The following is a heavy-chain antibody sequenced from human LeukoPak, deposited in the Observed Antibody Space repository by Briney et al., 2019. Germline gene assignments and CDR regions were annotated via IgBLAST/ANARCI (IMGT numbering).Heavy chain of an antibody. Sequence: GGSLRLSCAASGFTFSSYWMHWVRQAPGKGLVWVSRINSVGSSTSYADSVKGRFTISRDNAKNTLYLQMNSLRAEDTAVYYCARGGLRYFDWLLSPDYWGQGTLVTVSS. CDR1: GFTFSSYW. J-gene: IGHJ4*02. CDR2: INSVGSST. CDR3: ARGGLRYFDWLLSPDY. V-gene: IGHV3-74*01. D-gene: IGHD3-9*01.